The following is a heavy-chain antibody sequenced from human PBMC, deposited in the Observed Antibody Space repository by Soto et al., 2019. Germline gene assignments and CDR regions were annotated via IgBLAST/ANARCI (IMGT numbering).Heavy chain of an antibody. Sequence: QVQLQESGPGLVKPSQTLSLTCTVSGGSISSGGYYWSWIRQHPGKGLEWIGYIYYSGSTYYNPSLKSRVTISVDTSKNQFSLKLSSVTAAATAVYYCARSKRGYGSGSSNWFDPWGQGTLVTVSS. V-gene: IGHV4-31*03. CDR1: GGSISSGGYY. CDR2: IYYSGST. D-gene: IGHD3-10*01. CDR3: ARSKRGYGSGSSNWFDP. J-gene: IGHJ5*02.